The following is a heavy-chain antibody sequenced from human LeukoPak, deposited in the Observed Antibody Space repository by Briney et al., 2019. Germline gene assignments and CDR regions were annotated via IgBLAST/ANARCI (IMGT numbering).Heavy chain of an antibody. V-gene: IGHV3-48*02. CDR3: ASANYYDSSGYLDY. D-gene: IGHD3-22*01. CDR2: ISSSSSTI. J-gene: IGHJ4*02. Sequence: GGSLRLSCAASGFTFSSYSMNWVRQAPGKGLEWVSYISSSSSTIYYADSVKGRFTISRDDAKNSLYLQMNSLRDDDTAVYYCASANYYDSSGYLDYWGQGTLVTVSS. CDR1: GFTFSSYS.